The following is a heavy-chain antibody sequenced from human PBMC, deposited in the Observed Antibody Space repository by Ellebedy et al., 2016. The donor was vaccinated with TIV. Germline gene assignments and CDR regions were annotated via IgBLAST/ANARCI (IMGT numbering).Heavy chain of an antibody. CDR1: GFTFSSYA. Sequence: PGGSLRLSCSASGFTFSSYAMHWVRQAPGKGLEYVSAISSNGGSTYYADSVKGRFTISRDNSKNTLYLQMSSLRAEDTAVYYCVKVYSRQTLWEYYYDSSGYYFDYWGQGTLVTVSS. CDR3: VKVYSRQTLWEYYYDSSGYYFDY. CDR2: ISSNGGST. J-gene: IGHJ4*02. V-gene: IGHV3-64D*06. D-gene: IGHD3-22*01.